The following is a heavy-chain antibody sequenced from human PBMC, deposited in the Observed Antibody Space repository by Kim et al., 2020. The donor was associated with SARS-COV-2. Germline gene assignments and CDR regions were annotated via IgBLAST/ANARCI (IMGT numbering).Heavy chain of an antibody. CDR2: IIPILGIA. Sequence: SVKVSCKASGGTFSSYAISWVRQAPGQGLEWMGRIIPILGIANYAQKFQGRVTITADKSTSTAYMELSSLRSEDTAVYYCASEYCSGGSCYVPAEYFQH. J-gene: IGHJ1*01. CDR1: GGTFSSYA. V-gene: IGHV1-69*04. D-gene: IGHD2-15*01. CDR3: ASEYCSGGSCYVPAEYFQH.